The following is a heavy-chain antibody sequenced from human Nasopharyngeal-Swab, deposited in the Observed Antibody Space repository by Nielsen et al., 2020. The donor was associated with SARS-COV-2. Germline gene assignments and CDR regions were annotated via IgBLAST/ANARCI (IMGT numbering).Heavy chain of an antibody. Sequence: GGSLRPSCAASGFTFSSYSMNWVRQAPGKGLEWVSSISSSSSYIYYADSVKGRFTISRDNSWTTLYLEMNSLRAEDTAVYYCAKDESGYTGTYGALDIWGQGTMVTVSS. J-gene: IGHJ3*02. CDR1: GFTFSSYS. D-gene: IGHD1-26*01. V-gene: IGHV3-21*04. CDR2: ISSSSSYI. CDR3: AKDESGYTGTYGALDI.